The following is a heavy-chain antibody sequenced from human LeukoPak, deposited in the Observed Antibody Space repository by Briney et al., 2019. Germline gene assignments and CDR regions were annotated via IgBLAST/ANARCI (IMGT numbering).Heavy chain of an antibody. CDR3: ARGVNYYDSSGYSLHDAFDI. CDR2: ISSSSSTI. Sequence: GGSLRLSCAASGFTFSSYCMNWVRQAPGKGLEWVSYISSSSSTIYYADSVKGRFTISRDNAKNSLYLQMNSLRAEDTAVYYCARGVNYYDSSGYSLHDAFDIWGQGTMVTVSS. CDR1: GFTFSSYC. D-gene: IGHD3-22*01. V-gene: IGHV3-48*04. J-gene: IGHJ3*02.